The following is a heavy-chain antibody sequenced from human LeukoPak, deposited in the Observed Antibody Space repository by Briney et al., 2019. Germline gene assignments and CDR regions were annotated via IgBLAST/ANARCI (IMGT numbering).Heavy chain of an antibody. CDR3: ARVRQWLDAFDI. D-gene: IGHD6-19*01. J-gene: IGHJ3*02. V-gene: IGHV4-39*07. CDR2: IYYSGST. Sequence: SETLSLTCTVSGGSISSSSYYWGWIRQPPGKGLEWIGSIYYSGSTNYNPSLKSRVTISVDTSKNQFSLKLSSVTAADTAVYYCARVRQWLDAFDIWGQGTMVTVSS. CDR1: GGSISSSSYY.